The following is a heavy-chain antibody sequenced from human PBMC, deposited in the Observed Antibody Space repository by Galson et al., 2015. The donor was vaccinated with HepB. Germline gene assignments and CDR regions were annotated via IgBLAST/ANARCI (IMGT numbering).Heavy chain of an antibody. J-gene: IGHJ3*02. Sequence: ETLSLTCAVYGGSFSGYYWSWIRQPPGKGLEWIGEINHSGSTNYNPSLKSRVTISVDTSKNQFSLKLSSVTAADTAVYYCAVCGGDCPSGEAFDIWGRGTMVTVSS. CDR1: GGSFSGYY. CDR3: AVCGGDCPSGEAFDI. CDR2: INHSGST. D-gene: IGHD2-21*01. V-gene: IGHV4-34*01.